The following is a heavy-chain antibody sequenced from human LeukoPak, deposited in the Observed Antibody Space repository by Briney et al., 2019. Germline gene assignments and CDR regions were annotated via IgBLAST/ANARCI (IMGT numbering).Heavy chain of an antibody. CDR1: GGSFSGYY. D-gene: IGHD3-22*01. CDR3: ARRVTVIYYLDL. V-gene: IGHV4-34*01. Sequence: SETLSLTCAVYGGSFSGYYWTWIRQFPGRGLEWIGEMNDSGGTNYNPSLKSRVNVSVDTSKNQFSLKLTSVTAADTALYYCARRVTVIYYLDLWGKGTTVTVSS. CDR2: MNDSGGT. J-gene: IGHJ6*03.